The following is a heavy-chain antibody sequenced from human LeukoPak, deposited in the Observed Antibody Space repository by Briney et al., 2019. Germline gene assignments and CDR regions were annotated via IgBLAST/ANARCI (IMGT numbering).Heavy chain of an antibody. V-gene: IGHV1-18*01. CDR3: ARVDYYDSSGYSGY. Sequence: ASVKVSCKASGYTFTSYGISWVRQAPGQGLEWMGWISAYNGNTNYAQKLQGRVTMTTDTSTSTAYMELRSLRSDDTAVYYCARVDYYDSSGYSGYWGQGTLVTVSS. J-gene: IGHJ4*02. CDR1: GYTFTSYG. D-gene: IGHD3-22*01. CDR2: ISAYNGNT.